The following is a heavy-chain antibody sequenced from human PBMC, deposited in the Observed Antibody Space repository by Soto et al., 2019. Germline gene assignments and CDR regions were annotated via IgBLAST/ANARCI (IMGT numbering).Heavy chain of an antibody. J-gene: IGHJ5*02. CDR2: IYYSGST. CDR3: ARAWYYDFWSGYPGFDP. D-gene: IGHD3-3*01. Sequence: QVQLQESGPGLVKPSETLSLTCTVSGGSISSYYWSWIRQPPGKGLDWIGYIYYSGSTNYNPSLKRRVTISVDTSKNQFSLKLSSVTAADTAVYYCARAWYYDFWSGYPGFDPWGQGTLVTVSS. V-gene: IGHV4-59*01. CDR1: GGSISSYY.